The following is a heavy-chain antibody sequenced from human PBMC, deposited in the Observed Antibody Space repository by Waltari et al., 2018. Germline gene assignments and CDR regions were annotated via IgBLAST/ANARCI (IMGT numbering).Heavy chain of an antibody. V-gene: IGHV4-34*01. D-gene: IGHD3-22*01. CDR1: GGSFSGYY. J-gene: IGHJ4*02. CDR2: INHSGST. CDR3: ARGLPGDYDSSGYYSYYFDY. Sequence: QVQLQQWGAGLLKPSETLSLTCAVYGGSFSGYYWSWIRQPPGKGLEWTGEINHSGSTNYNPSLKSRVTISVDTSKNQFSLKLSSVTAADTAVYYCARGLPGDYDSSGYYSYYFDYWGQGTLVTVSS.